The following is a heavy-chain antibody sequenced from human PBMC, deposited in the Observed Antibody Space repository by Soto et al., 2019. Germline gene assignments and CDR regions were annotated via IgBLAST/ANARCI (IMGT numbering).Heavy chain of an antibody. V-gene: IGHV2-5*02. CDR1: GYSLRTRGVA. J-gene: IGHJ4*02. Sequence: QITLKESGPTLVTPTQTLTLTCTFSGYSLRTRGVAVGWFRQPPGKALEWLALIYWDEDKWYSPSLKSRLTIDDDTSKNQVVLTMTNVDPVDTATYYCAHRPRGYAYYCDYWGQGILVTVSS. D-gene: IGHD5-12*01. CDR2: IYWDEDK. CDR3: AHRPRGYAYYCDY.